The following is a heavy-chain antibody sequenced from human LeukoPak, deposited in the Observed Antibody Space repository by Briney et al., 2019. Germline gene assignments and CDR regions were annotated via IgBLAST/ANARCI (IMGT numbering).Heavy chain of an antibody. J-gene: IGHJ4*02. CDR2: INPSGGST. D-gene: IGHD3-3*01. CDR1: GYTFTSYY. Sequence: ASVKVSCTASGYTFTSYYIHWVRQAPGQGLEWMGIINPSGGSTSYAQKFQGRVTMTRDTSTSTVYMELSSLRSEDTAVYYCARGDFGVVSVDYWGQGTLVTVSS. V-gene: IGHV1-46*01. CDR3: ARGDFGVVSVDY.